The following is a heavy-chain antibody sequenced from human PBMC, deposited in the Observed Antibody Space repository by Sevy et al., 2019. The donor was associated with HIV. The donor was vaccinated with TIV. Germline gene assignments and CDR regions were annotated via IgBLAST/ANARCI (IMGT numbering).Heavy chain of an antibody. CDR3: AKDEGTTMVQGVINAFDI. CDR1: GFTFSSYS. D-gene: IGHD3-10*01. V-gene: IGHV3-30*02. CDR2: IRYDGSNK. J-gene: IGHJ3*02. Sequence: GGSLRLSCAASGFTFSSYSMNWVRQAPGKGLEWVAFIRYDGSNKYYADSVKGRFTISRDNSKNTLYLQMNSLRAEDTAVYYFAKDEGTTMVQGVINAFDIWGQGTMVTVSS.